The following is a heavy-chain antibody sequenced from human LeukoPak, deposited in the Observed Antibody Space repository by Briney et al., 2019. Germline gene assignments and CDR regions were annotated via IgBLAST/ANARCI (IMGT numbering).Heavy chain of an antibody. CDR2: ISGSGDST. J-gene: IGHJ4*02. V-gene: IGHV3-23*01. CDR1: GFTFNTYA. CDR3: ARPQTYYYGSGSYYDY. Sequence: GGSLRLSCAASGFTFNTYAMSWVRQAPGKGLEWVSAISGSGDSTYYADSVKGRFTISRDNSKNTVYLQMNSLRAEDTAVYYCARPQTYYYGSGSYYDYWGQGTLVTVSS. D-gene: IGHD3-10*01.